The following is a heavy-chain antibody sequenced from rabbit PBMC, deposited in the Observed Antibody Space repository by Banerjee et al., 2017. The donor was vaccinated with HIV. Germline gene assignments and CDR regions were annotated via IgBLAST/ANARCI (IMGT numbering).Heavy chain of an antibody. CDR2: IDPVFGIT. J-gene: IGHJ4*01. CDR3: ARNANGGWDL. V-gene: IGHV1S7*01. CDR1: GFPLSSYY. D-gene: IGHD4-1*01. Sequence: QLKESGGGLVQPGGSLKLSCKASGFPLSSYYMNRVRQAPGKGLEWIGYIDPVFGITNYASWVIGRFTISSDNAQNTVDLQMNSLTPADTATYFCARNANGGWDLWGPGTLVTVS.